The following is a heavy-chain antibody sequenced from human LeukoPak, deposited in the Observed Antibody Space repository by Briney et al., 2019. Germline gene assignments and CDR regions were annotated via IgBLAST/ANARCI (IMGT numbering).Heavy chain of an antibody. CDR1: GYTFISYS. CDR3: GREPRYRPIDY. CDR2: ISPYSGNT. Sequence: ASVKVSCKDSGYTFISYSLTWVRQAPGQGLEWMGWISPYSGNTNYAENFQDRVTLTTDTSTGTAYMELRSLRSDDTAVYYCGREPRYRPIDYWGQGTLVTVSS. J-gene: IGHJ4*02. V-gene: IGHV1-18*01. D-gene: IGHD3-9*01.